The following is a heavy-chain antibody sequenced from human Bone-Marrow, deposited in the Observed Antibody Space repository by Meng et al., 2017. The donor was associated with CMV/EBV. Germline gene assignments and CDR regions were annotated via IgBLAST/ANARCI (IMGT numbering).Heavy chain of an antibody. V-gene: IGHV3-74*01. CDR1: GFTFSSYW. J-gene: IGHJ3*02. CDR3: ARAFTGTRNAFDI. Sequence: GGSLRLSCAASGFTFSSYWMHWVRQAPGKGLVWVSRINSDGSSTSYADSVKGRFTISRDNAKNTLYLQMNSLRAEDTAVYYCARAFTGTRNAFDIWGQGTMVTVSS. CDR2: INSDGSST. D-gene: IGHD1-7*01.